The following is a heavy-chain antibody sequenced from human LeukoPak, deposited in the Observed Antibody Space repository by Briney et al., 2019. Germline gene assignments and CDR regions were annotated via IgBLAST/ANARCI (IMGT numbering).Heavy chain of an antibody. V-gene: IGHV1-18*01. D-gene: IGHD3-3*01. CDR3: ARTANFYDFWSGYQLGYYYYYMDV. J-gene: IGHJ6*03. Sequence: GASVKVSCKASGYTFTSYGISWVRQAPGQGLEWMGWTSAYNGNTNYAQKLQGRVTMTTDTSTSTAYMELRSLRSDDTAVYYCARTANFYDFWSGYQLGYYYYYMDVWGKGTTVTVSS. CDR1: GYTFTSYG. CDR2: TSAYNGNT.